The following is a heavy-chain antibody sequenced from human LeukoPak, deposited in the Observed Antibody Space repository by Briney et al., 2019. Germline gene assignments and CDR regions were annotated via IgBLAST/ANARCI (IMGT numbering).Heavy chain of an antibody. J-gene: IGHJ4*02. CDR3: SRTFWGKYIDY. V-gene: IGHV4-61*10. Sequence: SETLSLTCTVSGGTLSSGSYYWSWIRQPAGKGLEWIGRIYSGGSTNYNPSLKSRVTISADTSKNQFSLKLSSVTAADTAVYYCSRTFWGKYIDYWGQGTLVTVTS. CDR1: GGTLSSGSYY. D-gene: IGHD3-16*01. CDR2: IYSGGST.